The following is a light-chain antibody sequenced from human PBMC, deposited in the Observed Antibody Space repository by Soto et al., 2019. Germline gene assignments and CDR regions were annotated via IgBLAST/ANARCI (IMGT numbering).Light chain of an antibody. CDR1: SSNIGSNT. Sequence: QSVLTQPPSASGTPGQRVTIACSGSSSNIGSNTVNWYQQVPGTAPKLLIYSNNQRPSGVPDRFSGSKSGTAASLAISGLQSEDEADYYCAAWDDSLSDNVFGGGTQVTVL. J-gene: IGLJ6*01. CDR3: AAWDDSLSDNV. V-gene: IGLV1-44*01. CDR2: SNN.